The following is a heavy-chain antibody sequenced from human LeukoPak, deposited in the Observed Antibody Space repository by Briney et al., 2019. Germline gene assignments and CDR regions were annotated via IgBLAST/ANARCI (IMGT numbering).Heavy chain of an antibody. CDR2: IKQDGSEK. Sequence: GGSLRLSCAASGFTFSSYWMSWVRQAPGKGLEWVANIKQDGSEKYYVDSVKGRFTISRDNAKNSLYLQMNSLRAEDTAVYYCASHANYYGSGSYYTLYDYVWGSPTAPFDYWGQGTLVTVSS. D-gene: IGHD3-10*01. J-gene: IGHJ4*02. CDR3: ASHANYYGSGSYYTLYDYVWGSPTAPFDY. V-gene: IGHV3-7*01. CDR1: GFTFSSYW.